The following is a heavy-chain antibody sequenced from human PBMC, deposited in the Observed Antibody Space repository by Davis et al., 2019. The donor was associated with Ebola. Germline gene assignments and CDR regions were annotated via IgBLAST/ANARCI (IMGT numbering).Heavy chain of an antibody. D-gene: IGHD2-8*01. CDR2: ISYDGSNK. Sequence: PGGSLRLSCAASGFTFSSYGMHWVRQAPGKGLEWVAVISYDGSNKYYADSVKGRFTISRDNSKNTLYLQMNSLRAEDTAVYYCAKLPFPNAGYCTNGVCVPGGFLDYWGQGTLVTVSS. CDR3: AKLPFPNAGYCTNGVCVPGGFLDY. CDR1: GFTFSSYG. V-gene: IGHV3-30*18. J-gene: IGHJ4*02.